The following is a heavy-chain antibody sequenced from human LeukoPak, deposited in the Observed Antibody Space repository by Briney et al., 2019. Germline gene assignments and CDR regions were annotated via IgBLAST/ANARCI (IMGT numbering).Heavy chain of an antibody. CDR3: ASGFSMVTTDY. CDR1: GFTFSSYW. Sequence: GGSLRLSCAASGFTFSSYWMSWVRQAPGKGLEWVANIKQDGSEKYYVDSVKGRFTISRDNAKNSLYLQMNSLRAEDTAVYYCASGFSMVTTDYWGQGTLVTVSS. J-gene: IGHJ4*02. V-gene: IGHV3-7*01. D-gene: IGHD5-18*01. CDR2: IKQDGSEK.